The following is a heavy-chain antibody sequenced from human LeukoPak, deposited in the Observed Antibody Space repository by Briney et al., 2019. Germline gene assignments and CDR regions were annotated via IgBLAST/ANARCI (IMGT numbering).Heavy chain of an antibody. D-gene: IGHD2-21*01. J-gene: IGHJ3*02. CDR1: GFTFSSYA. Sequence: GGSLRLSCAASGFTFSSYAMSWVRQAPGKGLEWVSSISSSSSYIYYADSVKGRFTISRDNAKNSLYLQMNSLRAEDTAVYYCVCGGAFDIWGQGTMVTVSS. V-gene: IGHV3-21*01. CDR2: ISSSSSYI. CDR3: VCGGAFDI.